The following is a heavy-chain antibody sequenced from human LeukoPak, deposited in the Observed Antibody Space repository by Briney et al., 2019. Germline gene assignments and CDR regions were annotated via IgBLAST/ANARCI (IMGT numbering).Heavy chain of an antibody. Sequence: GESLKISCKGSGYSFTSYWIGWVRQMPGKGLEWMGIIYPGDSDTRYSPSSQGQVTILADKSISTAYLQWSSLKASDTAMYYCARPNDYCSSTSCYGAFDIWGQGTMVTVSS. CDR2: IYPGDSDT. CDR1: GYSFTSYW. CDR3: ARPNDYCSSTSCYGAFDI. D-gene: IGHD2-2*01. J-gene: IGHJ3*02. V-gene: IGHV5-51*01.